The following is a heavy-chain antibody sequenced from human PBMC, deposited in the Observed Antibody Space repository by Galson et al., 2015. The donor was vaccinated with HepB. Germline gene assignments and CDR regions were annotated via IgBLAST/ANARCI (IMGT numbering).Heavy chain of an antibody. CDR3: AREDRNVMIAALDS. CDR2: IWKDGTNN. Sequence: SLRLSCAASGFTFSDYGIHWVRQAPGKGLEWVGLIWKDGTNNYYSDSVKGRFTISKDNSKNTVFLHMTTLRGEDTAVYFCAREDRNVMIAALDSWGQGTMVTVSS. V-gene: IGHV3-33*08. CDR1: GFTFSDYG. J-gene: IGHJ1*01. D-gene: IGHD2-21*01.